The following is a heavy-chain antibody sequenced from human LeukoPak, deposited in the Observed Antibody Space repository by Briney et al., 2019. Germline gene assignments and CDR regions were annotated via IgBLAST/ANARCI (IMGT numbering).Heavy chain of an antibody. J-gene: IGHJ4*02. CDR2: IYSGGST. V-gene: IGHV3-66*04. D-gene: IGHD3-22*01. CDR1: GFTVSSNY. Sequence: GSLRLSCAASGFTVSSNYMSWVRQAPGKGLEWVSVIYSGGSTYYADSVKGRFTISRDNSKNTLYLQMNSLRAEDTAVYYCARLSHDSSGYYLDYWGQGTLVTVSS. CDR3: ARLSHDSSGYYLDY.